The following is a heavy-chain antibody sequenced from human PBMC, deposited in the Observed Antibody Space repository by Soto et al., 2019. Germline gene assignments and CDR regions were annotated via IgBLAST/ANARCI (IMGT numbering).Heavy chain of an antibody. CDR1: GGSISRYF. CDR2: IYYSGST. CDR3: ATYDAPYYYMDV. Sequence: QVQLQESGPGLVKPSETLSLTCTVSGGSISRYFWSWIRQPPGKGLQWIGHIYYSGSTDYNHSLNSRVAISVDASKTHFSLRLNALSAAVAAVYYCATYDAPYYYMDVWGKGTTVTVS. V-gene: IGHV4-59*13. D-gene: IGHD3-22*01. J-gene: IGHJ6*03.